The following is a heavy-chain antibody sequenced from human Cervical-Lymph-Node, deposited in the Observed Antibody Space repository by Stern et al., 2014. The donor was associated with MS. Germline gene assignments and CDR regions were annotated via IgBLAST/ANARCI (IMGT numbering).Heavy chain of an antibody. CDR3: ATSRFWTGYAFFYY. CDR2: INLSGGSK. CDR1: ALTSYS. V-gene: IGHV1-46*01. Sequence: QVQLVQSGAEVKKPGASVKVSCKNALTSYSLHLGRQAPGQGLEWMGSINLSGGSKSYAKKIQDRVSMTGDTSTRTVYMELSSLTSEDTAVYYCATSRFWTGYAFFYYWGQGTLITVSS. J-gene: IGHJ4*02. D-gene: IGHD3/OR15-3a*01.